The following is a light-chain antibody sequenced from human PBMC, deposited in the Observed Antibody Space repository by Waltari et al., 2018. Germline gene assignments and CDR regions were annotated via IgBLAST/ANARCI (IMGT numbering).Light chain of an antibody. CDR2: DNN. V-gene: IGLV1-51*01. CDR3: GTWDSSLSAV. Sequence: QSVLTQPPSVSAAPGQKVTISCSGRSSNIGNNSVSWYQQLPGTAPKLLIYDNNKRPSGIPDRFSGSKSGTSATLGITGLQTGDEADYYCGTWDSSLSAVFGGGTKLTVL. J-gene: IGLJ2*01. CDR1: SSNIGNNS.